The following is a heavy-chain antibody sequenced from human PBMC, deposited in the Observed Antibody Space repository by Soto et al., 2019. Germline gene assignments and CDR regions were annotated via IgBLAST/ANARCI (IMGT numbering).Heavy chain of an antibody. J-gene: IGHJ6*02. CDR1: GGSISRDDYY. CDR2: IYYNGST. CDR3: ARDLPKDYYYGMDV. Sequence: QVQLQESGPGLVKPSQTLSLTCTVSGGSISRDDYYWSWIRQPPGKGLEWIGNIYYNGSTNYNPSLNSRLTISADTSNNQFSLKLTSVTAADTAVYFCARDLPKDYYYGMDVWGQGTTVTVSS. V-gene: IGHV4-30-4*01.